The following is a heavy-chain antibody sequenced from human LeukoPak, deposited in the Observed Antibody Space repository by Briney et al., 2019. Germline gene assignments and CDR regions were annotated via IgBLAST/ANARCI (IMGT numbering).Heavy chain of an antibody. CDR1: GGTFSSYA. V-gene: IGHV1-69*13. Sequence: ASVKVSCKASGGTFSSYAISWVRQAPGQGLEWMGGIIPIFGTANYAQKFQGRVTITADESTSTAYMELSNLRSEDTAVYYCARGVERITIFGVVTLGAFDIWGQGTMVTVSS. D-gene: IGHD3-3*01. CDR3: ARGVERITIFGVVTLGAFDI. J-gene: IGHJ3*02. CDR2: IIPIFGTA.